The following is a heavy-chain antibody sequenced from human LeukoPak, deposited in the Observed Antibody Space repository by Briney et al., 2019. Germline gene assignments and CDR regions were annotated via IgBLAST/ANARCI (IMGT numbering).Heavy chain of an antibody. D-gene: IGHD3-10*01. Sequence: GGSLILSCAASGFAFRTYTMNWVRQAPGKGLEWVSSISSSSSFISYADSLKGRFTISRDNTKNSLYLQMDSLRAEDTAVYYCARPTGYLLPFDYWGQGTLVTVSS. CDR2: ISSSSSFI. J-gene: IGHJ4*02. V-gene: IGHV3-21*01. CDR3: ARPTGYLLPFDY. CDR1: GFAFRTYT.